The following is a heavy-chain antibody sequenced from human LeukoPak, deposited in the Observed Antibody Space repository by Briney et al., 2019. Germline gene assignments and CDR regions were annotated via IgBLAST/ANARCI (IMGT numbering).Heavy chain of an antibody. Sequence: SETLSLTCIVSRGSITSRSFYWGWIRQPPGKGLECIGSIYYSGTTHYNPSLKSRATLSVDTSKNQFSLNLSSVTAPDTAVYYCARHAWVGRTGFDYWGRGTLVTVSS. V-gene: IGHV4-39*01. J-gene: IGHJ4*02. D-gene: IGHD2-8*02. CDR1: RGSITSRSFY. CDR3: ARHAWVGRTGFDY. CDR2: IYYSGTT.